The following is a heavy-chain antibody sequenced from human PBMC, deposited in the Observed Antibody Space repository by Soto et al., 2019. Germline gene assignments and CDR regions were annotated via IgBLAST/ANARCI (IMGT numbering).Heavy chain of an antibody. CDR2: IIPVFGTA. J-gene: IGHJ4*02. CDR3: AKDYGDFCFDY. CDR1: GGLFSSYA. D-gene: IGHD4-17*01. Sequence: GASVKVSCKASGGLFSSYAISWVRQAPGQGLEWMGGIIPVFGTANYAQKFQGRVTITADESTNTAYMDLSSLKSEDTAIYYCAKDYGDFCFDYWGQGTLVTVSS. V-gene: IGHV1-69*13.